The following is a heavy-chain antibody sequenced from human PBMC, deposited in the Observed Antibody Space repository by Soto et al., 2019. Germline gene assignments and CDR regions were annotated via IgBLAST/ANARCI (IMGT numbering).Heavy chain of an antibody. D-gene: IGHD4-17*01. V-gene: IGHV1-69*12. CDR3: ARGYGDYESENYYYGMDV. Sequence: QVQLVQSGAEVKKPGSSVKVSCKASGGTFSSYAISWVRQAPGQGLEWMGGIIPIFGTANYAQKFQGRVTITADESTSTAYMELSSLRSEDTAVYYCARGYGDYESENYYYGMDVWGQGTTVTVSS. CDR2: IIPIFGTA. CDR1: GGTFSSYA. J-gene: IGHJ6*02.